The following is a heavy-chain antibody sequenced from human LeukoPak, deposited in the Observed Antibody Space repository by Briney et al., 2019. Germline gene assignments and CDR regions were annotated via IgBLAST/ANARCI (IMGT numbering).Heavy chain of an antibody. CDR1: GGSISSSSYY. J-gene: IGHJ5*02. V-gene: IGHV4-39*01. CDR3: ARQEARGALPYNWFDP. Sequence: SETLSLTCTVSGGSISSSSYYWGWIRQPPGKGLEWIGSIYYSGSTYYNPSLKSRVTISVDTSKNQFSLKLSSVTAADTAVYYCARQEARGALPYNWFDPWGQGTLVTVSS. D-gene: IGHD3-10*01. CDR2: IYYSGST.